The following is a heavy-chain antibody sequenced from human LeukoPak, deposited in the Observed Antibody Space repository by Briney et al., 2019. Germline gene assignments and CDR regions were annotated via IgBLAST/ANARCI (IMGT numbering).Heavy chain of an antibody. D-gene: IGHD5-18*01. V-gene: IGHV3-23*01. CDR2: LSNSGGIT. CDR1: GSTLSSYA. CDR3: ARDWRTRGYSYGYSAGFDY. Sequence: GGSLRLSCAASGSTLSSYAMSWVRQAPGKGLEWVSSLSNSGGITDYADFVKGRFTISRDNSKNTLWLQMNSLRAEDTAVYYCARDWRTRGYSYGYSAGFDYWGQGTLVTVSS. J-gene: IGHJ4*02.